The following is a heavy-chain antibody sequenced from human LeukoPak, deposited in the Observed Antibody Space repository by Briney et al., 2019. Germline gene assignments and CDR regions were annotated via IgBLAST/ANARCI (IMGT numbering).Heavy chain of an antibody. Sequence: PSDTLSLTCTVSGGSISSYYWSWIRQPPGKGLEWIGYIYYSGSTNYNPSLKSRVTISVDTSKNQFSLKLSSVTAADTAVYYCASGTTVTPYYFDYWGQGTLVTVSS. CDR1: GGSISSYY. CDR2: IYYSGST. J-gene: IGHJ4*02. D-gene: IGHD4-17*01. V-gene: IGHV4-59*01. CDR3: ASGTTVTPYYFDY.